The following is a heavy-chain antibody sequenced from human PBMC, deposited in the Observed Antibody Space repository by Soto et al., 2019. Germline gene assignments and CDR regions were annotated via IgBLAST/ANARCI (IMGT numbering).Heavy chain of an antibody. J-gene: IGHJ4*02. D-gene: IGHD3-22*01. Sequence: EVQLLESGGALVQPGGSLRLSCEASGFSLGRYAMSWVRQAPGKGLEWISVISASGSSVSYADSVKGRFTISKDNSENTLSLQVNSLRVEDTAVYYCAKDYYYDSTGRFFDSWGQGTLVTVSS. CDR2: ISASGSSV. CDR3: AKDYYYDSTGRFFDS. CDR1: GFSLGRYA. V-gene: IGHV3-23*01.